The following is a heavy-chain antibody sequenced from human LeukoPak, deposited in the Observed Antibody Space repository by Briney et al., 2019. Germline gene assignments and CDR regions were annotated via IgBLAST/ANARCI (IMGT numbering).Heavy chain of an antibody. CDR3: ARGRSDRLWFGESIRNSYYYMDV. CDR1: GYTFTDCY. Sequence: ASVKVSCKASGYTFTDCYMHWVRQAPGQGLEWMGWINPKSGGTNYAQKFQGRVTMTRDTSISTVYMELSRLRSDDTAVYYCARGRSDRLWFGESIRNSYYYMDVWGKGTTVTISS. V-gene: IGHV1-2*02. J-gene: IGHJ6*03. D-gene: IGHD3-10*01. CDR2: INPKSGGT.